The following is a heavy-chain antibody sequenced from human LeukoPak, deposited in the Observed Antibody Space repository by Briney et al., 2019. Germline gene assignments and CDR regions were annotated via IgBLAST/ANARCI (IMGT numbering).Heavy chain of an antibody. V-gene: IGHV3-7*01. Sequence: GGSLRLSCAASGFTSSSYWMSWVRQAPGKGLEWVANIKQDGSEKYYVDSVKGRFTISRDNAKNSLYLQMNSLRAEDTAVYYCARVVRFGESPQDNWFDPWGQGTLVTVSS. J-gene: IGHJ5*02. CDR1: GFTSSSYW. CDR3: ARVVRFGESPQDNWFDP. CDR2: IKQDGSEK. D-gene: IGHD3-10*01.